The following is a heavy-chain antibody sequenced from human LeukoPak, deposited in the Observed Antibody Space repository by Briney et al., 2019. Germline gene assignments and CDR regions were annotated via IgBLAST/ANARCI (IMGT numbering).Heavy chain of an antibody. D-gene: IGHD3-22*01. CDR2: VDGDGAT. J-gene: IGHJ4*02. CDR1: GFIFSDYT. V-gene: IGHV3-23*01. Sequence: GGSLRLSCAASGFIFSDYTMNWVRQAPGRGLEWVSVVDGDGATYYTDSVKGRFTISRDNSKNTLSLQMNSLRLEDTAVYYSVAYYYDSSGYYFDYWGQGTLVTVSS. CDR3: VAYYYDSSGYYFDY.